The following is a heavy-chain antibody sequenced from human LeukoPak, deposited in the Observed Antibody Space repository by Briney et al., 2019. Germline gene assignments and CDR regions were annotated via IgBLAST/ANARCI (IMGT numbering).Heavy chain of an antibody. V-gene: IGHV3-30-3*01. Sequence: GSLRLSCAASGFTFSSYAMHWVRQAPGKGLEWVAVISYDGSNKYYADSVKGRFTISRDNSKNTLYLQMNSLRAEDTAVYYCARDERGFIAVAGNVFDYWGQGTLVTVSS. CDR2: ISYDGSNK. J-gene: IGHJ4*02. D-gene: IGHD6-19*01. CDR3: ARDERGFIAVAGNVFDY. CDR1: GFTFSSYA.